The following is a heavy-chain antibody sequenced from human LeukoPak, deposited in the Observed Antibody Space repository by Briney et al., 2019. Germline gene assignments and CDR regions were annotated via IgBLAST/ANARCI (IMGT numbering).Heavy chain of an antibody. Sequence: GGSLRLSCAASGFTFSSYAMSWVRQAPGKGLEWVSSISNSGGRTFYTDSVKGRFTISRDNAKNSLYLNMNSLRAEDTAVYYCARDPHTALDYWGQGPLVTVSS. CDR2: ISNSGGRT. J-gene: IGHJ4*02. CDR1: GFTFSSYA. D-gene: IGHD5-18*01. V-gene: IGHV3-23*01. CDR3: ARDPHTALDY.